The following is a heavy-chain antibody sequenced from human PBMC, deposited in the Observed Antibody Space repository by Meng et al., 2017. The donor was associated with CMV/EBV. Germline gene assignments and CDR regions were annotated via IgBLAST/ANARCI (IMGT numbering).Heavy chain of an antibody. J-gene: IGHJ5*02. V-gene: IGHV1-2*02. D-gene: IGHD3-3*01. CDR1: GYPFTGYY. CDR2: INPNSGGT. Sequence: VQPVQSGAGVRKTGAAVKDSCKAPGYPFTGYYMHWVRQAPGQGLEWMGWINPNSGGTNYAQKFQGRVTMTRDTSISTAYMELSRLRSDDTAVYYCARVARYYDFWSGYYKPWFDPWGQGTLVTVSS. CDR3: ARVARYYDFWSGYYKPWFDP.